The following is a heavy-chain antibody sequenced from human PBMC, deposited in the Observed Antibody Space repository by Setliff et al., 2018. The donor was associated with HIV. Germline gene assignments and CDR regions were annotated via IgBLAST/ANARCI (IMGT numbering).Heavy chain of an antibody. D-gene: IGHD1-26*01. CDR3: ARGGRGGSYEAFEI. CDR1: GGSISSGNYY. CDR2: IYTSGST. J-gene: IGHJ3*02. Sequence: LSLTCTVSGGSISSGNYYWSWIRQPAGKGLEWIGRIYTSGSTNYNPSLKSRVTISIDTSKKHLSLKLSSVTAADTAVYYYARGGRGGSYEAFEIWGQGTMVTVSS. V-gene: IGHV4-61*02.